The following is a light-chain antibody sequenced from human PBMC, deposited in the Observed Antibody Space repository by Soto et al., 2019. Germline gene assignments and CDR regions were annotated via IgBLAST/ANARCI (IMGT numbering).Light chain of an antibody. V-gene: IGKV1-27*01. CDR2: GAS. CDR1: QGISTN. Sequence: DIQMTQSPSSLSASVGDRVTITCRASQGISTNLAWYQQKPGKVPKLLIYGASTLQSGVPSRFSGSVSGTEFTLTISSLQPEDVATYYFQKYDSAPLTFGNGTKVEF. CDR3: QKYDSAPLT. J-gene: IGKJ1*01.